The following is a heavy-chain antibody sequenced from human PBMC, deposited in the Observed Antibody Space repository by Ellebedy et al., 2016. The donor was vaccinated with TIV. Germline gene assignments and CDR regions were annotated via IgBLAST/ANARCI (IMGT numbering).Heavy chain of an antibody. CDR3: ARVDGRSALDY. CDR2: ISYDGSNK. J-gene: IGHJ4*02. V-gene: IGHV3-30-3*01. Sequence: GESLKISCAASGFTFSSYAMHWVRQAPGKGLEWVAVISYDGSNKSYSYSVKGRFTISRDNSKNTLYLQMNSLRAEDTAVYYCARVDGRSALDYWGQGTLVTVSS. CDR1: GFTFSSYA. D-gene: IGHD1-26*01.